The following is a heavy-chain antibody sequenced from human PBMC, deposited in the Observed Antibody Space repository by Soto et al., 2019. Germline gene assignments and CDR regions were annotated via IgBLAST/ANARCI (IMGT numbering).Heavy chain of an antibody. CDR3: AKDIGRGYSYGCDY. CDR1: GFTFDDYA. CDR2: ISWNRGSI. Sequence: EVQLVESGGGLVQPGRSLRLSCAASGFTFDDYAMHWVRQAPGKGLEWVSGISWNRGSIGYADSVKGRFTISRDNAKNSLYLQMNSLRAEDTALYYCAKDIGRGYSYGCDYWGQGTLVTVSS. J-gene: IGHJ4*02. D-gene: IGHD5-18*01. V-gene: IGHV3-9*01.